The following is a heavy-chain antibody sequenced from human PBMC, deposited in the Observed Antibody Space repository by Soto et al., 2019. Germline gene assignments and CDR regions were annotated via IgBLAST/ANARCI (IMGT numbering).Heavy chain of an antibody. CDR2: ISGYNGNT. J-gene: IGHJ6*02. CDR3: ARHTDFYYSAMDV. V-gene: IGHV1-18*01. Sequence: ASVKVSCKASGYTFTSFGINWVRQAPGQGLEWMGWISGYNGNTNYAQNLQDRVTMTRDTSTSTAYMELRSLRSDDTAVYYCARHTDFYYSAMDVWGQGNTVTVSS. CDR1: GYTFTSFG.